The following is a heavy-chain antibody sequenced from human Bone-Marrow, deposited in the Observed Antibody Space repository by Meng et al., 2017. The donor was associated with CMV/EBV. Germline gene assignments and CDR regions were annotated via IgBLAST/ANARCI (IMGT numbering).Heavy chain of an antibody. CDR3: VRSTIFGGVIWDY. D-gene: IGHD3-3*01. CDR1: GFTFSSYS. Sequence: GGSLRLSGVASGFTFSSYSMNCVRQTPGKGLEWVSYISSSSSTKNYADSVKGRFTVSRDNAKNSLYLHMNSLTVEDTAMYYCVRSTIFGGVIWDYWGQG. CDR2: ISSSSSTK. J-gene: IGHJ4*02. V-gene: IGHV3-48*04.